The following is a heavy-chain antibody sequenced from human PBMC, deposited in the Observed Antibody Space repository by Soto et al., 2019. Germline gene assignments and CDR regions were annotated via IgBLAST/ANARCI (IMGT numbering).Heavy chain of an antibody. CDR1: GFTFSSYA. V-gene: IGHV3-30-3*01. CDR3: ARVNYYESSGYWYAFDN. Sequence: PGGSLRLSCAASGFTFSSYAMHWVRQAPGKGLEWVAVISYDGSNKYYADSVKGRFTISRDNSKNTLYLQMNSLRAEDTAVYYCARVNYYESSGYWYAFDNWGQGTMVT. D-gene: IGHD3-22*01. J-gene: IGHJ3*02. CDR2: ISYDGSNK.